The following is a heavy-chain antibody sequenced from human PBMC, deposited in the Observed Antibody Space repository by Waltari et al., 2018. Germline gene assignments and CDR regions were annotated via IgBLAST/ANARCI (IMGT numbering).Heavy chain of an antibody. V-gene: IGHV1-69*08. CDR2: IIPIFGTA. CDR1: GGTFSSYA. D-gene: IGHD6-19*01. CDR3: ARGPIAVAGHRWFDP. Sequence: QVQLVQSGAEVKKPGSSVKVSCKASGGTFSSYAISWVRQAPGQGLEWMGRIIPIFGTANYAQTFQGRVTITADKSTSTAYMELSSLISEDTAVYYWARGPIAVAGHRWFDPWGQGTLVTVSS. J-gene: IGHJ5*02.